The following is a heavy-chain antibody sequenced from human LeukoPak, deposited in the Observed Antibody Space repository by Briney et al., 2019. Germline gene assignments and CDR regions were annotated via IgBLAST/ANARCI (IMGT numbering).Heavy chain of an antibody. V-gene: IGHV5-10-1*01. CDR3: ARQADYGYSLDY. CDR1: GYGFTSYW. CDR2: IDPTDSYA. D-gene: IGHD4-17*01. J-gene: IGHJ4*02. Sequence: GESMRLSCKGSGYGFTSYWISWVRQMPGKGLEWMGRIDPTDSYANYSPSFQGHVTISADKSISTASLQWSSLKASDTAMYYCARQADYGYSLDYWGQGTLVTVSS.